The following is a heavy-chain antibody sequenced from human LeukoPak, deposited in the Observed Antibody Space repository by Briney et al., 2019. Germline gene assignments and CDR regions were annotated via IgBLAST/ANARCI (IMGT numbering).Heavy chain of an antibody. CDR3: ARVSGSYSPGAFDI. Sequence: SETLSLTCAVYGGSFSGYYWSWIRQPPGKGLEWIGEINHSGSTNYNPSLKSRVTISVDTSKNQFSLKLSSVTAADTAVYYCARVSGSYSPGAFDIWGQGTMVAVSS. J-gene: IGHJ3*02. D-gene: IGHD1-26*01. CDR1: GGSFSGYY. V-gene: IGHV4-34*01. CDR2: INHSGST.